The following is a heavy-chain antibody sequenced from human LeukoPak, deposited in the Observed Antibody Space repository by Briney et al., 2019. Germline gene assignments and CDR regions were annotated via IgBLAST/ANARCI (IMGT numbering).Heavy chain of an antibody. Sequence: ASAKISCKASGYTFTSYGMSWVRQALGQGLEWMGWISASSGTTNYAHTLQRRVTMTTATSTITAYLQLRSRRSDDTAVYYCARVLTIAAAGTEIWGQGTLVSVSS. CDR1: GYTFTSYG. CDR2: ISASSGTT. D-gene: IGHD6-13*01. V-gene: IGHV1-18*01. CDR3: ARVLTIAAAGTEI. J-gene: IGHJ4*02.